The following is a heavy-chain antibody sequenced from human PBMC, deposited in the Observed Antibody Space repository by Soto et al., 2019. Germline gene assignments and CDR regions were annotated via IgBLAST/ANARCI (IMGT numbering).Heavy chain of an antibody. V-gene: IGHV1-69*13. J-gene: IGHJ6*02. Sequence: PVEVSWKASGGTFSSYAISWVRQAPGQGLEWMGGIIPIFGTANYAQKFQGRVTITADESTSTAYMELSSLRSEDTAVYYCSRSLPLNYYYYGMDVWGQGTTVTVSS. CDR2: IIPIFGTA. CDR1: GGTFSSYA. CDR3: SRSLPLNYYYYGMDV. D-gene: IGHD6-13*01.